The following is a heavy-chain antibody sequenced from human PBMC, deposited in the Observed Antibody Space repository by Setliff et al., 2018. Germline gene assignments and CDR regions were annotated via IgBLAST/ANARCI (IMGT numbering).Heavy chain of an antibody. CDR2: IIPIFGTA. CDR1: RGTFSSYA. CDR3: ARALYYFDY. J-gene: IGHJ4*02. Sequence: ASVKVSCKASRGTFSSYAISWVRQAPGQGLEWMGGIIPIFGTANYAQKFQGRVTITTDESTSTAYMELSSLRSEDTAVYYCARALYYFDYWGQGTLVTVSS. V-gene: IGHV1-69*05.